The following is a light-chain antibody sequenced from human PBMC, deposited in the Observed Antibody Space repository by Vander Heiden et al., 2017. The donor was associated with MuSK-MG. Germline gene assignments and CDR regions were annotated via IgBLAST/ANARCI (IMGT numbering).Light chain of an antibody. CDR1: RSDSGAYNF. J-gene: IGLJ3*02. CDR3: SSYTTTYSFV. Sequence: QSALTQPASVSWSPGPSLTLACSGPRSDSGAYNFFSWYQQLPDKAPKLIIYDGNSRLSGISNRVSGSKSGSTASLTISGLQAEDEADYYCSSYTTTYSFVFGGGHKLNVL. V-gene: IGLV2-14*03. CDR2: DGN.